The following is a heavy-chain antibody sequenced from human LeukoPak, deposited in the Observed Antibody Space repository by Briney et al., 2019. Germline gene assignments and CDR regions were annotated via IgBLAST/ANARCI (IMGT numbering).Heavy chain of an antibody. CDR2: ISAYNGNT. CDR3: ARDSGPATAINFDY. CDR1: GYTFTSYG. D-gene: IGHD2-2*02. Sequence: ASVTVSCTASGYTFTSYGISWVRQAPGQGVEWMGWISAYNGNTNYAQKLQGRVTITTDTSTSTAYMELRSLRSDDTAVYYCARDSGPATAINFDYWGQGTLVTVSS. V-gene: IGHV1-18*01. J-gene: IGHJ4*02.